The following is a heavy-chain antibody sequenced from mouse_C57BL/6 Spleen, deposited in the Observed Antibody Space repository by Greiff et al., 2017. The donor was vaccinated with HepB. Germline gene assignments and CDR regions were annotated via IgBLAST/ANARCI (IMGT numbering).Heavy chain of an antibody. V-gene: IGHV1-15*01. CDR3: TRFYYGSSYEGYFDV. Sequence: VQLQQSGAELVRPGASVTLSCKASGYTFTDYEMHWVKQTPVHGLEWIGAIDPETGGTAYNQKFKGKAILTADKSSSTAYMELRSLTSEDSAVYYCTRFYYGSSYEGYFDVWGTGTTVTVSS. D-gene: IGHD1-1*01. J-gene: IGHJ1*03. CDR1: GYTFTDYE. CDR2: IDPETGGT.